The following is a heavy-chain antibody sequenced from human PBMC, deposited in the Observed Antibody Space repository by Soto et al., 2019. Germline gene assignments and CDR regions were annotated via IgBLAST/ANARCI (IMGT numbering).Heavy chain of an antibody. CDR1: GVSGSRDYQ. CDR2: ISYSGSP. V-gene: IGHV4-30-4*01. CDR3: ARAWAF. Sequence: SETMSLTCTVSGVSGSRDYQWIWIRQPPGKGLEWIGHISYSGSPYYHPSLRSRLSISVDTSKNQFSLKVKSVTAAATAVYYCARAWAFWGQGTLVTVSS. J-gene: IGHJ1*01.